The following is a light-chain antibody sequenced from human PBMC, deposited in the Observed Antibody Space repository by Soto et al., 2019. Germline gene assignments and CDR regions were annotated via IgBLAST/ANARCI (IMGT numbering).Light chain of an antibody. J-gene: IGLJ1*01. CDR3: QSYDSSLHASV. CDR2: GNT. CDR1: SSNIGAGYD. V-gene: IGLV1-40*01. Sequence: QAVVTQPPSVSGAPGQRVTISCTGSSSNIGAGYDVHWYQQLPGTAPKLLIYGNTNRPSGVPDRFSGSKSGSSASLAITGLQAEDEADYYCQSYDSSLHASVFGTGTKLTVL.